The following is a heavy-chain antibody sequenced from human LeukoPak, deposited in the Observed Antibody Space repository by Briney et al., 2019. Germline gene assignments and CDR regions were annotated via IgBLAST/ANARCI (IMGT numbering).Heavy chain of an antibody. Sequence: ASVKVSCKTSGYTFITYDINWVRQATGQGLEWMGWMNPNTGNAGYPRKFQSRVTMIRNTSMSTAYMELSSLTSEDTAVYYCARGVRRARTEDYESSGYFPADYWGQGTLVTVSS. D-gene: IGHD3-22*01. CDR1: GYTFITYD. CDR3: ARGVRRARTEDYESSGYFPADY. V-gene: IGHV1-8*01. J-gene: IGHJ4*02. CDR2: MNPNTGNA.